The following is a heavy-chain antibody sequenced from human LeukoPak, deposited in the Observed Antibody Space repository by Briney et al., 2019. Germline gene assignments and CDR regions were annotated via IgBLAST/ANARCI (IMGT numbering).Heavy chain of an antibody. V-gene: IGHV1-2*02. CDR2: INPNSGGT. CDR1: GYTFNGYY. J-gene: IGHJ4*02. CDR3: ATDGAVAGTAYPEY. D-gene: IGHD6-19*01. Sequence: ASVTVSCKTSGYTFNGYYIHRVRQAPGQGLEWMGWINPNSGGTKYAQKFQGRVTMTRDTSISTAYMELSSLTSDDTALYYCATDGAVAGTAYPEYWGQGTLVTVSS.